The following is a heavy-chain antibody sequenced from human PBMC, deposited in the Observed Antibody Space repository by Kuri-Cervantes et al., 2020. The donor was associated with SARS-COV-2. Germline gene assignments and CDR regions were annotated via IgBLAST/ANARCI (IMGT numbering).Heavy chain of an antibody. CDR3: ARGMGGYDAFDI. Sequence: ASVKVSCKASGYTFTSYAMHWVRQAPGQRLEWMGWINAGNGNTKYSQKFQGRVTITRDTSASTAYMELSSLRSEDTAVYYCARGMGGYDAFDIWGQGTMVTVSS. CDR1: GYTFTSYA. J-gene: IGHJ3*02. CDR2: INAGNGNT. V-gene: IGHV1-3*01. D-gene: IGHD5-12*01.